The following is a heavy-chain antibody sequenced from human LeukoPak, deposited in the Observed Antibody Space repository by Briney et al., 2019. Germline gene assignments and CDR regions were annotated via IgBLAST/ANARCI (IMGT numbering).Heavy chain of an antibody. CDR1: GFTFSDYY. V-gene: IGHV3-11*01. D-gene: IGHD3-10*01. J-gene: IGHJ4*02. CDR3: ARGHFGLDY. CDR2: IDLSGRST. Sequence: GGSLRLSCVASGFTFSDYYISWIRQTPGKGLEWVSYIDLSGRSTYYADSVRGRFTISRDNAKKSLYLQMNTLRAEDTAMYYCARGHFGLDYWGQGTLVTVSS.